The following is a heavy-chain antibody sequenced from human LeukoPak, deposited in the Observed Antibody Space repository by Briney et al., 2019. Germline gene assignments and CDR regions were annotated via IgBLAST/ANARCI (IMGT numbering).Heavy chain of an antibody. CDR3: ARGPDSINYYDSSRYFDY. CDR2: IIPIFGTA. J-gene: IGHJ4*02. CDR1: GYTFTSYA. D-gene: IGHD3-22*01. Sequence: ASVKVSCKASGYTFTSYAISWVRQAPGQGLEWMGGIIPIFGTANYAQKFQGRVTITADESTSTAYMELSSLRSEDTAVYYCARGPDSINYYDSSRYFDYWGQGTLVTVSS. V-gene: IGHV1-69*13.